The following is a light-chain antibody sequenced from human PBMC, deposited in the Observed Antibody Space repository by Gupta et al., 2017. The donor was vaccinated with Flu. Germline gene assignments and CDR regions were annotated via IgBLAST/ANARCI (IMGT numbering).Light chain of an antibody. CDR2: DEN. Sequence: TIVTPGTSCVVGGCNGVCWYHQPPGPAPALLIFDENKRPSGVPARFSGPTSGCTATLTNPGVQAEDAGDYYCYSKPGRNTDVVFGGGTKLTVL. CDR3: YSKPGRNTDVV. CDR1: SCVVGGCNG. V-gene: IGLV2-11*01. J-gene: IGLJ2*01.